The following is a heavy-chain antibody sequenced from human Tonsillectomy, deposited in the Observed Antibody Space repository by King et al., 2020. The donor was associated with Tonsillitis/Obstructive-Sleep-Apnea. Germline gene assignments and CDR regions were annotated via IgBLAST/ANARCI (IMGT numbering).Heavy chain of an antibody. J-gene: IGHJ4*02. CDR2: INIDGIST. Sequence: VQLVESGGGLVQPGGSLRLSCAAPGFTFSSYWMHWVRQAPGKGRVWVSRINIDGISTSYADSVKGRFTISRDNAKNTLYLQMKSLRAEDTAVYYCARDRGGSYYSGFDYWGQGTLVTVSS. D-gene: IGHD1-26*01. V-gene: IGHV3-74*01. CDR1: GFTFSSYW. CDR3: ARDRGGSYYSGFDY.